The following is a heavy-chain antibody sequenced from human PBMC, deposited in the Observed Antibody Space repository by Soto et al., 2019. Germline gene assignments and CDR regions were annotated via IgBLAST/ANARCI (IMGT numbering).Heavy chain of an antibody. CDR1: GGTFNSYT. J-gene: IGHJ5*02. V-gene: IGHV1-69*02. D-gene: IGHD4-17*01. CDR3: ARMTTLYNWFDP. Sequence: ASVKVSCKASGGTFNSYTISWVRQAPGQGLEWMGRIIPILGIANYAQKFQGRVTITADKSTSTAYMELSSLRSEDTAVYYCARMTTLYNWFDPWGQGTLVTVSS. CDR2: IIPILGIA.